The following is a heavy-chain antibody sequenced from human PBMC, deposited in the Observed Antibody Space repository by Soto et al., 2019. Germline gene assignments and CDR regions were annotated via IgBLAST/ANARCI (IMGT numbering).Heavy chain of an antibody. V-gene: IGHV4-34*01. CDR3: ARDIVVVPAAIGELEPYSWFDP. CDR1: GGSFSGYY. CDR2: INHSGST. D-gene: IGHD2-2*01. Sequence: SETLSLTCAVYGGSFSGYYWSWIRQPPGKGLEWIGEINHSGSTNYNPSLKSRVTISVDTSKNQFSLKLSSVTAADTAVYYCARDIVVVPAAIGELEPYSWFDPWGQGTLVTVSS. J-gene: IGHJ5*02.